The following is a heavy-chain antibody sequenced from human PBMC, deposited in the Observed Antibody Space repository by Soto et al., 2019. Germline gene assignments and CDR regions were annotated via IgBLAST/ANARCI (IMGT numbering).Heavy chain of an antibody. CDR1: GYAFTTYG. Sequence: QVHLVQSGAEVKKPGASVKVSCQGSGYAFTTYGITWVRQAPGQGLERMGWSSARNGNTNYAQKLQGRVTGTRDTSTSTASMELRSLRYDDSAVYSCARGRYGDYWGQGPLVPVSS. V-gene: IGHV1-18*01. D-gene: IGHD1-1*01. CDR3: ARGRYGDY. CDR2: SSARNGNT. J-gene: IGHJ4*02.